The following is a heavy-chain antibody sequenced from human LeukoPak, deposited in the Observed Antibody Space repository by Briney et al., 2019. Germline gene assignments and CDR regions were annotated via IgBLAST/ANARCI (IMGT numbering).Heavy chain of an antibody. Sequence: ASVKVSCKASGYTFTDYYMNWWRQSPGQQREWRRGINPNNGGTNYDKRFQGRVTMTGDASISTAYMKLSSLRSDDTAVYYCASIINDYIWGSYRTYYFDYWGQGTLVTVSS. J-gene: IGHJ4*02. CDR3: ASIINDYIWGSYRTYYFDY. V-gene: IGHV1-2*02. CDR2: INPNNGGT. D-gene: IGHD3-16*02. CDR1: GYTFTDYY.